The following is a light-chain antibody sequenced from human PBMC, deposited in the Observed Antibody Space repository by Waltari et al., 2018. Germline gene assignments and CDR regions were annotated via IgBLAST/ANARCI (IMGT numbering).Light chain of an antibody. CDR1: QNIGHY. V-gene: IGKV3-20*01. Sequence: IVLTQSPGTLSLSPGGKATLSCRASQNIGHYLAWYQQKPGQAPRLLIYASSTRAAGIPDRFSGSASGADFSLTITILEPDDFAVYYCQHHFRLPATFGQGTKV. CDR2: ASS. J-gene: IGKJ1*01. CDR3: QHHFRLPAT.